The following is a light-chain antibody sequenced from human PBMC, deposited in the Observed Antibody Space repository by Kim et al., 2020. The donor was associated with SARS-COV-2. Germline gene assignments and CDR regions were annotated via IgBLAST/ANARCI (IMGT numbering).Light chain of an antibody. CDR2: LNSDGSH. V-gene: IGLV4-69*01. Sequence: SVKRTCTLSSGHSSYAIAWHQQQPEKGPRYLMKLNSDGSHTKGDGTPDRFSGSSSGAERYLTISSLQSEDEADYYCQTWGTGTWVFGGGTQLTVL. CDR3: QTWGTGTWV. CDR1: SGHSSYA. J-gene: IGLJ3*02.